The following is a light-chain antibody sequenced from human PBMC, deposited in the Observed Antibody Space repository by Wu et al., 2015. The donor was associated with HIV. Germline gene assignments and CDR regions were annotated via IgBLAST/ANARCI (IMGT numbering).Light chain of an antibody. CDR2: DAS. CDR1: QSVSSY. J-gene: IGKJ4*02. Sequence: EIVLTQSPATLSLSPGERATLSCRASQSVSSYLAWFQQKPGQAPRLLIYDASNRAAGIPARFSGSGSGTDFTLTISGLQPDDFATYYCQQYTKYWNVTFGGGTQVEIK. V-gene: IGKV3-11*01. CDR3: QQYTKYWNVT.